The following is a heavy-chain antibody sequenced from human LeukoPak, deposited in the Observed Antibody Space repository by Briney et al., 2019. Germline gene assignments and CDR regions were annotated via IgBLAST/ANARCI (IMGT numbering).Heavy chain of an antibody. D-gene: IGHD6-19*01. J-gene: IGHJ4*02. CDR2: IDPSGGST. V-gene: IGHV1-46*01. CDR3: ARGQEPGYASGWHSACGY. Sequence: ASVKVSCKASGYTFTSYYMHWLRQAPGQGLDWIGIIDPSGGSTNYAQKFQGRVIMTRDTSTSTVFMELNSLRSEDTAVYYCARGQEPGYASGWHSACGYWGPGTLVSVSS. CDR1: GYTFTSYY.